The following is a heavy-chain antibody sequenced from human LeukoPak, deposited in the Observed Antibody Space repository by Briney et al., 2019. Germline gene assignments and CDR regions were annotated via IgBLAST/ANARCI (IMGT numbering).Heavy chain of an antibody. CDR3: ARAGGVPYAFDI. CDR2: ISSSSSNI. D-gene: IGHD3-16*01. J-gene: IGHJ3*02. Sequence: GXXLRLSCAASGFTFSSYSMNWVRQAPGKGLEWVSSISSSSSNIYYADSVKGRFTIYRDKAKNSLYLQMNSLRAEDTAVYYCARAGGVPYAFDIWGQGTMVTVSS. V-gene: IGHV3-21*01. CDR1: GFTFSSYS.